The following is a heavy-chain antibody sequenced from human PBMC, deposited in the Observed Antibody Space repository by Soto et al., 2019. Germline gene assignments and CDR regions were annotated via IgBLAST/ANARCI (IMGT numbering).Heavy chain of an antibody. D-gene: IGHD2-21*01. Sequence: EVQLLESGGGLVQPGGSLRLSCAASGFTFSSYAMSWVRQAPGKGLEWVSAISGSGGSTYYADSVKGRFTISRDNSKNTLYRQISSLRDEDTAVYYCAKDTDISRNYYYYDMDVWGKGTTVTVSS. V-gene: IGHV3-23*01. J-gene: IGHJ6*03. CDR1: GFTFSSYA. CDR2: ISGSGGST. CDR3: AKDTDISRNYYYYDMDV.